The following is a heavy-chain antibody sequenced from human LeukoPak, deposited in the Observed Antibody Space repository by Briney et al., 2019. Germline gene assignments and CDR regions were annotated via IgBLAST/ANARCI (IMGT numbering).Heavy chain of an antibody. Sequence: SETLSLTCTVSGGSISSYHWSWIRQPPGKGLECIGYIYSSGSTNYNPPLKSRVTISVDTSKNQFSLKLSSVTAADTAVYYCAREYSSGWYPYYFDYWGQGTLVTVSS. CDR1: GGSISSYH. CDR2: IYSSGST. CDR3: AREYSSGWYPYYFDY. V-gene: IGHV4-59*01. J-gene: IGHJ4*02. D-gene: IGHD6-19*01.